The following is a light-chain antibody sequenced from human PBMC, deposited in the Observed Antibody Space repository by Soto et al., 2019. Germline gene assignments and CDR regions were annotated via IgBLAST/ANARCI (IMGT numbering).Light chain of an antibody. CDR3: SSSGGSNGFVV. Sequence: QAVLTQPPSASESPGQSVTISCTGVSGDVGGYTYVSWYQHYAGKAPKLLIYEVSKRPQGVPDRFTGSKSGDTASLTVSGLQPDDEADYYCSSSGGSNGFVVFGGGTQLTVL. CDR1: SGDVGGYTY. J-gene: IGLJ2*01. V-gene: IGLV2-8*01. CDR2: EVS.